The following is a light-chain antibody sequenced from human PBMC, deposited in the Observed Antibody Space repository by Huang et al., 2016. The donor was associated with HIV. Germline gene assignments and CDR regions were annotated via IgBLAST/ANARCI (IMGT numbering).Light chain of an antibody. V-gene: IGKV3-15*01. CDR2: RES. J-gene: IGKJ4*01. CDR3: QQYNNWPPLT. Sequence: EVVMTQSPNTLSVSPGERATLSCRASQSIGSNLAWYQQKPGQAPRLLIYRESARAAGVPARFSGSGSGTEFTLTISSLQSEDFAIYYCQQYNNWPPLTFGGGTKVEI. CDR1: QSIGSN.